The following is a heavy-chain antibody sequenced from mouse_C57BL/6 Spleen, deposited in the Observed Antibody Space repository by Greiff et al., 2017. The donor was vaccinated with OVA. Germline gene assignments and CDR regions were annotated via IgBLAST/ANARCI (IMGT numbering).Heavy chain of an antibody. D-gene: IGHD1-1*01. CDR1: GYSFTGYY. CDR2: INPSTGGT. V-gene: IGHV1-42*01. CDR3: ARGMITTVVATDYAMDY. J-gene: IGHJ4*01. Sequence: EVHLVESGPKLVKPGASVKISCKASGYSFTGYYMNWVKQSPEKSLEWIGEINPSTGGTTYNQKFKAKATLTVDKSSSTAYMQLKSLTSEDSAVYYCARGMITTVVATDYAMDYWGQGTSVTVSS.